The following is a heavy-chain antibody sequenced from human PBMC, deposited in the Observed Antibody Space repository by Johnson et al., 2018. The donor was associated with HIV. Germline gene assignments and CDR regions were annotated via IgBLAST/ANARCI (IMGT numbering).Heavy chain of an antibody. Sequence: VQLVESGGGLVQPGGSLRLSCAASGFTFDDYAMHWVRQAPGRGLEWVSGISWNSGSIVYADSVKGRFPISRDNAKNSLYLQMNSLRAEVTALYYCARVRGDCSGGSCYRWGTFDIWGQGTMVTVSS. J-gene: IGHJ3*02. CDR2: ISWNSGSI. CDR1: GFTFDDYA. D-gene: IGHD2-15*01. CDR3: ARVRGDCSGGSCYRWGTFDI. V-gene: IGHV3-9*01.